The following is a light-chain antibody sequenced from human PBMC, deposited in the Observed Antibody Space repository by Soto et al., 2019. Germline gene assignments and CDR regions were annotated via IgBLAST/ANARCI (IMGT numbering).Light chain of an antibody. V-gene: IGLV2-8*01. J-gene: IGLJ2*01. CDR2: DVI. Sequence: QSALTQPPAAAGSPGQPVTISCTGTGSDIGAYNYVSWYQQYPGKAPKGMIYDVIKLPSGVPDRFSGSKSGNMASLTVSGLRADDKAVYYCSSFVGGDSFDVIFGGGTKLTVL. CDR3: SSFVGGDSFDVI. CDR1: GSDIGAYNY.